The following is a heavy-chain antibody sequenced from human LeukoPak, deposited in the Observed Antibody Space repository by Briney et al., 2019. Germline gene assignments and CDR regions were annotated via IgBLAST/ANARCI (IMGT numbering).Heavy chain of an antibody. D-gene: IGHD3-16*01. CDR3: ARNLGPFDV. CDR2: IADAGT. Sequence: GGSLRLSCVGSGFTFSNYWLSWVRQAPGKGLEWVSTIADAGTYYADSVKGRFIISRDNSKNMLYLQLNSLRADDTAMYYCARNLGPFDVRGHGTIVTVSS. CDR1: GFTFSNYW. V-gene: IGHV3-53*01. J-gene: IGHJ3*01.